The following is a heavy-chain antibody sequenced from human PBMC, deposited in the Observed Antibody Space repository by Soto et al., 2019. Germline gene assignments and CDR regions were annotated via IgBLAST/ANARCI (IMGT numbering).Heavy chain of an antibody. CDR1: GFTFCSYA. CDR2: ISGSGGST. CDR3: AKTPSEAGHDY. D-gene: IGHD6-13*01. J-gene: IGHJ4*02. Sequence: HPGGSPRLSCAACGFTFCSYAMSWVRQAPGKGLEWVSAISGSGGSTYYADSVKGRFTISRDNSKNTLYLQMNSLRAEDTAVYYCAKTPSEAGHDYWGQGTLVTVS. V-gene: IGHV3-23*01.